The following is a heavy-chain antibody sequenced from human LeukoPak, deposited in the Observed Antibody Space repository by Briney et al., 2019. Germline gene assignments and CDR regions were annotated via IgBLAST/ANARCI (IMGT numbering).Heavy chain of an antibody. CDR3: ARANSNSFYFDY. Sequence: SETLSLTCTVSGGSISSGGYYWSWIRQPPGKGLEWIGYIYHSGSTYYNPSLKSRVTISVDRSKNQFSLKLSSVTAADTAVYYCARANSNSFYFDYWGQGTLVTVSS. D-gene: IGHD4-11*01. CDR2: IYHSGST. V-gene: IGHV4-30-2*01. J-gene: IGHJ4*02. CDR1: GGSISSGGYY.